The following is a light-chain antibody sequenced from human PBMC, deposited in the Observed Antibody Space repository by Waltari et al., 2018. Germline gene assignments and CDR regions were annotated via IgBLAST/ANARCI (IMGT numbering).Light chain of an antibody. CDR3: QTWGMNIQV. V-gene: IGLV4-69*01. CDR1: GEYSAYA. J-gene: IGLJ3*02. Sequence: QLVLTQSPSASASLGASVKLTCTLTGEYSAYAIAWHQQQPEKGPRYLMNVNSDGSHEKADGSPERFSGSSAGAERYLSISRLQSDDEADYFCQTWGMNIQVFGGGTRLTVL. CDR2: VNSDGSH.